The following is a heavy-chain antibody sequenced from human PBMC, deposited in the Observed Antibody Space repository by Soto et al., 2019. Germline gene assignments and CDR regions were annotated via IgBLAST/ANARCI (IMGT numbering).Heavy chain of an antibody. V-gene: IGHV1-69*06. CDR3: ATSPADDYHDYWYFDY. D-gene: IGHD4-17*01. CDR2: IIPIFGAS. Sequence: QVQLVQSGAEVTKPGSSVRVSCKASGGTFNRYAITWVRQAPGQGLEWMGGIIPIFGASNYAQKFQGRVTITADKYTNTVYMELSSLSSEDTAVYYCATSPADDYHDYWYFDYWGQGTLVTVSS. J-gene: IGHJ4*02. CDR1: GGTFNRYA.